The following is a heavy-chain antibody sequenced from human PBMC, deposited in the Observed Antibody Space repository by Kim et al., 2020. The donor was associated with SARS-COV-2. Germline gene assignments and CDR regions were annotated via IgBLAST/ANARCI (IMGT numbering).Heavy chain of an antibody. CDR1: GFTFSNYW. CDR3: AREWNCAY. Sequence: GGSLRLSCAASGFTFSNYWMTWVRQAPGKGLEWVANIKQDGSEKYYVDSVKGRFTISRDNAKNSLYLQMDNLRAEDTAVYYCAREWNCAYWGQGTLVTVSS. V-gene: IGHV3-7*03. J-gene: IGHJ4*02. CDR2: IKQDGSEK. D-gene: IGHD1-7*01.